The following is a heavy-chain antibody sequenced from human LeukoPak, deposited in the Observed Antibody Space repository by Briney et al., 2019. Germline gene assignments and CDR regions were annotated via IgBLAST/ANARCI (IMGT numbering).Heavy chain of an antibody. CDR2: TNPSGGST. Sequence: ASVKVSCKASGYTFTSYYMHWVRQAPGQGLEWMGITNPSGGSTSYAQKFQGRVTMTRDMSTSTVYMELSSLRSEDTAVYYCARDRATASSDYWGQGTLVTVSS. V-gene: IGHV1-46*01. J-gene: IGHJ4*02. D-gene: IGHD5-12*01. CDR3: ARDRATASSDY. CDR1: GYTFTSYY.